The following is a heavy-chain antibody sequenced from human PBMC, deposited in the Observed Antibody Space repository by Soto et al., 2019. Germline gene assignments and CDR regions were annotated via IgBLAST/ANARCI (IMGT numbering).Heavy chain of an antibody. CDR3: ARGLASSSWLLDY. J-gene: IGHJ4*02. CDR2: INHSGST. V-gene: IGHV4-34*01. CDR1: GGSFSGYY. D-gene: IGHD6-13*01. Sequence: SETLSLTCAVYGGSFSGYYWSWIRQPPGKGLEWIGEINHSGSTNYNPSLKSRVTISVDTSKNQFSLKLSSVTAADTAVYYCARGLASSSWLLDYWGQGTLVTVSS.